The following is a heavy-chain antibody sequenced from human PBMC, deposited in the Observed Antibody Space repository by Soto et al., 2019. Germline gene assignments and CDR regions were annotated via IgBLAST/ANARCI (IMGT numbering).Heavy chain of an antibody. J-gene: IGHJ5*02. D-gene: IGHD3-22*01. CDR2: IIPIFGTA. Sequence: SVKVSCKASGGTFSSYAISWVRQAPGQGLEWMGWIIPIFGTANYAQKFQGRVTITADESTSTAYMELSSLRSEDTAAYYCARDSRPPITMIVVGSGLFDPRGRGTLVPFSS. CDR3: ARDSRPPITMIVVGSGLFDP. CDR1: GGTFSSYA. V-gene: IGHV1-69*13.